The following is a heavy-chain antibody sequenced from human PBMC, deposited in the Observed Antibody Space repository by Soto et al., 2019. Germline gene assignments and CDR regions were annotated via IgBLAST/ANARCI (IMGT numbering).Heavy chain of an antibody. CDR2: SIPILGIA. D-gene: IGHD6-13*01. Sequence: QVQLVQSVAEVKKPGSSVKVSCKASGGTFSSYTISWVRQAPGQGLEWMGRSIPILGIANYAQKFQGRVTITAEKSASTAYTDVSSLRSEDTAVYYWTCGEQQLVQGYWGQGALVTVSS. CDR3: TCGEQQLVQGY. CDR1: GGTFSSYT. J-gene: IGHJ4*02. V-gene: IGHV1-69*02.